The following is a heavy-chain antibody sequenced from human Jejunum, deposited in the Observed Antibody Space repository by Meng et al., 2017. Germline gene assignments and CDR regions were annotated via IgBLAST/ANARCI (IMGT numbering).Heavy chain of an antibody. CDR3: ARSPYSGSALPFFDY. CDR1: GDSFNSPYYY. Sequence: VPLQQTGPGPVQPSQTLSLTCTVSGDSFNSPYYYWSWIRQPPEKGLEWIGYIYYSGSTYYNPSLKSRVSISGDTSNKQFSLKLTSVTAADTAVYYCARSPYSGSALPFFDYWGQGSLVTVSS. V-gene: IGHV4-30-4*01. CDR2: IYYSGST. D-gene: IGHD1-26*01. J-gene: IGHJ4*02.